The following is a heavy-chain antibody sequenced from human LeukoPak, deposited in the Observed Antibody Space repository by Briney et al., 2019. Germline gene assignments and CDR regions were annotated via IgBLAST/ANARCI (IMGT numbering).Heavy chain of an antibody. CDR3: ASSQGTPGAFDI. CDR1: GGSISSYY. Sequence: SETLSLTCTVSGGSISSYYWSWIRQPPGKGLEWIGYIYYSGSTNYNPSLKSRVTISVDTSKNQFSLKLSSVTAADTAVYYCASSQGTPGAFDIWGQGTMVTVSS. V-gene: IGHV4-59*01. CDR2: IYYSGST. J-gene: IGHJ3*02.